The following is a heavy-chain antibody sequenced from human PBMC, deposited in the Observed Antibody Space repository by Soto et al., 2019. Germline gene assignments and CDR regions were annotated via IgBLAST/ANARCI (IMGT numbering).Heavy chain of an antibody. V-gene: IGHV3-7*05. CDR2: IKQDGSEK. CDR1: GFTFSSYW. Sequence: SGGSLRLSCAASGFTFSSYWMSWVRQAPGKGLEWVANIKQDGSEKYYVDSVKGRFTISRDNSKNTLYLQMNSLRAEDTAVYYCAKDRHRSGSPHPFDYWGQGTLVTVS. J-gene: IGHJ4*02. CDR3: AKDRHRSGSPHPFDY. D-gene: IGHD3-22*01.